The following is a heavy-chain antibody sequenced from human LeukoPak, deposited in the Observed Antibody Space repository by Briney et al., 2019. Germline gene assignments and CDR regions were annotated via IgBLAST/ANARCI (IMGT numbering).Heavy chain of an antibody. CDR3: AKVSYDSSGYYYRWFDY. D-gene: IGHD3-22*01. CDR1: GFTFSSYA. CDR2: ISGSGGST. Sequence: GGSLRLSCAASGFTFSSYAMSWVRQAPGKGLEWVSAISGSGGSTYYADSVKGRFTISRDNSKNTLYLQMSSLRAEDTAVDYCAKVSYDSSGYYYRWFDYWGQGTLVTVSS. J-gene: IGHJ4*02. V-gene: IGHV3-23*01.